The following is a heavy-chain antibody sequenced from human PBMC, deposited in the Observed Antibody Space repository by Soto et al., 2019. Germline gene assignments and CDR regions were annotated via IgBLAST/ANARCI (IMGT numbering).Heavy chain of an antibody. D-gene: IGHD2-8*01. J-gene: IGHJ4*02. CDR2: IYPGDSDT. CDR1: GYSFTNNW. Sequence: GESLKISCKDYGYSFTNNWIAWVRQMPGKGLEWMGSIYPGDSDTRYSPSFEGQVTISADEANDTAYLQWSSLKASDTAMYYCARVSLYCTNGVCHFDYWGQGTLVTVSS. V-gene: IGHV5-51*01. CDR3: ARVSLYCTNGVCHFDY.